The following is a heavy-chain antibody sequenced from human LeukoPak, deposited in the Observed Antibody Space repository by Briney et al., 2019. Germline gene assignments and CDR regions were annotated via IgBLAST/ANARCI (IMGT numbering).Heavy chain of an antibody. V-gene: IGHV3-30*18. CDR1: GFLLTDYG. CDR3: AKDRSNTWSFDS. J-gene: IGHJ4*02. D-gene: IGHD6-13*01. Sequence: GGSLRLSCAASGFLLTDYGMHWVRQAPGKGLEWLSMISYDESDKFYADYVRGRFTISRDTSRNTLYLQMYSLRVEDTAVYFCAKDRSNTWSFDSWGQGTLVTVSS. CDR2: ISYDESDK.